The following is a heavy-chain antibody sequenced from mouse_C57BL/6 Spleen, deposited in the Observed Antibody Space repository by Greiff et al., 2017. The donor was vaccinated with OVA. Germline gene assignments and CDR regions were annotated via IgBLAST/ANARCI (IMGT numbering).Heavy chain of an antibody. V-gene: IGHV5-17*01. J-gene: IGHJ2*01. CDR1: GFTFSDYG. D-gene: IGHD4-1*01. Sequence: EVKLMESGGGLVKPGGSLKLSCAASGFTFSDYGMHWVRQAPEQGLEWVAYISSGSSTIYYADTVKGRFTISRDNAKNTLFLQMTSLRSEDTAMYYCARRRDWDYFDYWGQGTTLTVSS. CDR2: ISSGSSTI. CDR3: ARRRDWDYFDY.